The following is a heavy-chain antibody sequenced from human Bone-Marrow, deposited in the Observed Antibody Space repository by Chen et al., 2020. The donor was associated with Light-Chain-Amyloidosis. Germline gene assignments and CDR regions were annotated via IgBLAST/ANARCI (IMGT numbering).Heavy chain of an antibody. CDR3: ARAYYYDSSGYPYYYYYGMDV. V-gene: IGHV3-21*01. D-gene: IGHD3-22*01. Sequence: EVQLVESGGGLVKPGGSRRLSCAASGFTFRSYSMNWVRQAPGKGLEWVSSISSSSSYIYYADSVKGRFTISRDNAKNSLYLQMNSLRAEDTAVYYCARAYYYDSSGYPYYYYYGMDVWGQGTTVTVSS. CDR1: GFTFRSYS. CDR2: ISSSSSYI. J-gene: IGHJ6*02.